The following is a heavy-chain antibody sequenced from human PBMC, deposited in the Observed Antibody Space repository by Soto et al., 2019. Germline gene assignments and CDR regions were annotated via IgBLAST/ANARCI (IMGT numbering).Heavy chain of an antibody. CDR2: MNPRSGNA. D-gene: IGHD3-3*01. J-gene: IGHJ6*02. CDR3: ARGKVRITIFGVVMAYDMDV. V-gene: IGHV1-8*01. CDR1: GYTFTSFD. Sequence: ASVKVSCKASGYTFTSFDINWVRQATGQGLEWMGWMNPRSGNAGSAQNFQGRVTMNRNTSISTAYMELSSLRSEDTAVYYCARGKVRITIFGVVMAYDMDVWGQGTTVTVSS.